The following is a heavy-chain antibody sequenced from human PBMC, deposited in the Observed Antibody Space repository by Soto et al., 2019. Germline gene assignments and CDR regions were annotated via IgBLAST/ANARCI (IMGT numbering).Heavy chain of an antibody. D-gene: IGHD2-21*02. CDR3: ARDGAHCGGDCNGMDV. Sequence: PGGSLRLSCAASGFTLSSYAMHWARQAPGKGLEWVAVISYDGSNKYYADSVKGRFTISRDNSKNTLYLQMNSLRAEDTAVYYCARDGAHCGGDCNGMDVWGQGTTVTVSS. CDR1: GFTLSSYA. J-gene: IGHJ6*02. CDR2: ISYDGSNK. V-gene: IGHV3-30-3*01.